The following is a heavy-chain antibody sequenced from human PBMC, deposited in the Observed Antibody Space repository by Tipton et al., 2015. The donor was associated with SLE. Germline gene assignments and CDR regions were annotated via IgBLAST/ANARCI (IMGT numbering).Heavy chain of an antibody. V-gene: IGHV4-39*07. Sequence: TLSLTCTVSGGSISSSSYYWGWIRQPPGKGLEWIGSIYYSGSTYYNPSLKSRVTISVDTSKNQFSLKLSSVTAADTAVYYCTKDYYKWSRDYWGQGALVTVSS. CDR2: IYYSGST. D-gene: IGHD2-8*01. J-gene: IGHJ4*02. CDR3: TKDYYKWSRDY. CDR1: GGSISSSSYY.